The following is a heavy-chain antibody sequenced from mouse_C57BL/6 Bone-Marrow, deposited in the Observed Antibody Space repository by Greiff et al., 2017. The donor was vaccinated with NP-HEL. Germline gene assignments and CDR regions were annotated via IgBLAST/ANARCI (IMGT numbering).Heavy chain of an antibody. D-gene: IGHD1-1*01. V-gene: IGHV1-7*01. Sequence: QVQLKQSGAELAKPGASVKLSCKASGYTFTSYWMHWVEQRPGQGLEWIGYINPSSGYTKYNQKFKDKATLTADKSSSTAYMQLSSLTYEDSAVYYCARGAVVAPYAMDYWGQGTSVTVSS. J-gene: IGHJ4*01. CDR1: GYTFTSYW. CDR2: INPSSGYT. CDR3: ARGAVVAPYAMDY.